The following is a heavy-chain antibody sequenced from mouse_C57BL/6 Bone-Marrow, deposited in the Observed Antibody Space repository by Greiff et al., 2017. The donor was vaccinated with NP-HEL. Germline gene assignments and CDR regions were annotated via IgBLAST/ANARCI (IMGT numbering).Heavy chain of an antibody. CDR1: GYTFTSYW. V-gene: IGHV1-55*01. CDR3: ATYYCYYWYFCV. Sequence: QVQLQQPGAELVKPGASVKMSCKASGYTFTSYWITWVKQRPGQGLEWIGDIYPGSGSTNYNEKFKSKATLTVDTSSSTAYMQLSSLTSEDSAVYSCATYYCYYWYFCVWGTGTTVTFSS. J-gene: IGHJ1*03. D-gene: IGHD2-12*01. CDR2: IYPGSGST.